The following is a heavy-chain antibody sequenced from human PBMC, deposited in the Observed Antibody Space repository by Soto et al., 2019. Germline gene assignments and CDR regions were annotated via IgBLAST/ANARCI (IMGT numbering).Heavy chain of an antibody. CDR3: QTGAEWLALVGY. D-gene: IGHD3-3*01. CDR2: IKSEASGGTI. CDR1: GLTLKNAW. Sequence: EVQLVESGGGLVMPGGSLRLSCGASGLTLKNAWMNWVRQAPGKGLEWVGRIKSEASGGTINYAAPVRGRFTISRDDSTNTLVLRRHSLEIEDKGMYYCQTGAEWLALVGYWGQGAQVTVSA. V-gene: IGHV3-15*06. J-gene: IGHJ4*02.